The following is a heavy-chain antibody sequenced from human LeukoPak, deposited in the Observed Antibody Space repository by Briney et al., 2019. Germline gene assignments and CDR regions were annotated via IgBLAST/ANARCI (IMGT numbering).Heavy chain of an antibody. V-gene: IGHV4-4*07. CDR1: DGSISSYT. D-gene: IGHD3-3*01. Sequence: PSETLSLTRTVPDGSISSYTWTWIRQLAGKGLEWIGRIYSSGTTIYNPSLKSRVTMSVDTSKNQFSLNLSSVTAADTAIYYCARNYPEWSHLRYFHYYYMDVWSKGTTVTVS. CDR2: IYSSGTT. CDR3: ARNYPEWSHLRYFHYYYMDV. J-gene: IGHJ6*03.